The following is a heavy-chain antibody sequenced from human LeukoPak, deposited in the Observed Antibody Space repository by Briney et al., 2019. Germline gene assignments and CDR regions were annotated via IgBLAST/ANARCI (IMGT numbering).Heavy chain of an antibody. CDR1: GYTFTGYY. Sequence: ASVKVSCKASGYTFTGYYMHWVRQAPGQGLEWMGRINPNSGGTNYAQKFQGRVTMTRDTSISTAYMELSRLRSDDTAVYYCGSFRGYSYAIFDYWGKGPLVTVSS. CDR3: GSFRGYSYAIFDY. D-gene: IGHD5-18*01. J-gene: IGHJ4*02. CDR2: INPNSGGT. V-gene: IGHV1-2*06.